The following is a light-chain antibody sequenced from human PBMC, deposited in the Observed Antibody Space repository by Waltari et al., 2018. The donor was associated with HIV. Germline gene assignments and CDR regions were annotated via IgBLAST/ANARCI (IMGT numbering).Light chain of an antibody. J-gene: IGLJ7*01. V-gene: IGLV1-40*01. CDR2: GNT. CDR1: RSNIGAGYD. CDR3: QSYDRSLSGGV. Sequence: QSVLTQPPSVSGAPGQTVTISCTGSRSNIGAGYDIHWYQHLPGRAPKLLIYGNTNRPSWVPDRFAGSQSGTSASLVITGLQAEDEADYYCQSYDRSLSGGVFGGGTRLTVL.